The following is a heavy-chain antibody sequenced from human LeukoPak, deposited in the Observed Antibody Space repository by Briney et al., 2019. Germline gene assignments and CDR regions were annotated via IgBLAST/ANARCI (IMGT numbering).Heavy chain of an antibody. Sequence: QSGGSLRLSCAASGFTFSSYEMNWVRQAPGKGLEWVSYISSSGSTIYYADSVKGRFTISRDNAKNSLHLQMNSLRAEDTAVYYCAGIVGATTGTAFDYWGQGTLVTVSS. CDR3: AGIVGATTGTAFDY. V-gene: IGHV3-48*03. J-gene: IGHJ4*02. CDR2: ISSSGSTI. D-gene: IGHD1-26*01. CDR1: GFTFSSYE.